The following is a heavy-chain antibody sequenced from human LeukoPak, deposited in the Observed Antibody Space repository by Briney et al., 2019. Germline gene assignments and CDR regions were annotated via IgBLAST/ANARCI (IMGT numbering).Heavy chain of an antibody. CDR3: ARDVGTSGWHTFDY. Sequence: SQTLSLTCAISGDSVSSNNGAWNWIRQSPSRGLEWLGRTYYRSKWYDDYAESMKGRITISPDTSKNQFSLHVYAVTPEDTAVYYCARDVGTSGWHTFDYWGQGTLVTVSS. D-gene: IGHD6-19*01. J-gene: IGHJ4*02. CDR2: TYYRSKWYD. V-gene: IGHV6-1*01. CDR1: GDSVSSNNGA.